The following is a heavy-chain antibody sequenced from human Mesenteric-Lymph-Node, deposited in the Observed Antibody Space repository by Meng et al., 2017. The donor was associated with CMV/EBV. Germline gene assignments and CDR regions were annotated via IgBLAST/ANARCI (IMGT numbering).Heavy chain of an antibody. Sequence: QITLKESGPTLVKPTQTLQLSRPLVGFALSTSGVGVGWIRQHPGKALEWLALIYWDDDKRYSPSLKSRLTITKDTSKNQVVLTMTNMDPVDTATYYCAHSSGIAAAGPFYFDYWGQGTLVTVSS. V-gene: IGHV2-5*02. CDR1: GFALSTSGVG. CDR3: AHSSGIAAAGPFYFDY. CDR2: IYWDDDK. J-gene: IGHJ4*02. D-gene: IGHD6-13*01.